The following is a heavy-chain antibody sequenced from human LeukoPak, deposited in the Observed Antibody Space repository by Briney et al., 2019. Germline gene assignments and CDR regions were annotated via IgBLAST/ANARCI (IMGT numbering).Heavy chain of an antibody. CDR3: ARGYWNFDN. D-gene: IGHD1-1*01. CDR1: GFTFSSYW. CDR2: INSDVSST. J-gene: IGHJ4*02. Sequence: PGGSLRLSCAASGFTFSSYWMHCVRQAPGKGLVWVSRINSDVSSTSYADSVKGRFTISRDNAKNTLYLKMNSLRVEDTAVYYCARGYWNFDNWGQGTLVSVSS. V-gene: IGHV3-74*01.